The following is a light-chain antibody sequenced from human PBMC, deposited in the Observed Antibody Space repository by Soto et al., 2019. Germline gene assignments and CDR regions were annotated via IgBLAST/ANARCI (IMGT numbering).Light chain of an antibody. Sequence: QSALTQPRSVSGSPGQSVTISCTGTSSDVGGYNYVSWYQQNPGEAPKLMIYDVSKRPSGVPDRFSGSKSDNTASLTISGLQAEDDAVYYCCSYAGTYTFVVFGGGTKLTVL. CDR3: CSYAGTYTFVV. J-gene: IGLJ2*01. CDR1: SSDVGGYNY. CDR2: DVS. V-gene: IGLV2-11*01.